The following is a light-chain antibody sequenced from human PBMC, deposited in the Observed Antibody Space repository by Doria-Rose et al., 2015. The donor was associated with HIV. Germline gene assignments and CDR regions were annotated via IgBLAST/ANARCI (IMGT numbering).Light chain of an antibody. V-gene: IGLV2-14*03. Sequence: QSVLAQPASVSGSPGQSITISCTGTSSDVGYYKYVSWYQQYPGKAPKLIISDVTKRPPGVSDRFSGSKSGNTASLTISGLQAEDEAEYFCSSYTSGTSFVFGGGTKLTV. CDR2: DVT. J-gene: IGLJ2*01. CDR1: SSDVGYYKY. CDR3: SSYTSGTSFV.